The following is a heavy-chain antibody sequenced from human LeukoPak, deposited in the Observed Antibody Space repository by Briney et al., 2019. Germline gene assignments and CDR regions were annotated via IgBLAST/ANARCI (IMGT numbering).Heavy chain of an antibody. Sequence: GASVKVSCKASGYTFTSYGISWVRQAPGQGLEWMGWVSAYNGNTNYAQKLQGRVTMTTDTSTSTAYMELRSLRSDDTAVYYCANLFVGDYGVDDGDAFDMWGQGTMVTVSS. CDR2: VSAYNGNT. CDR3: ANLFVGDYGVDDGDAFDM. D-gene: IGHD4-17*01. CDR1: GYTFTSYG. V-gene: IGHV1-18*01. J-gene: IGHJ3*02.